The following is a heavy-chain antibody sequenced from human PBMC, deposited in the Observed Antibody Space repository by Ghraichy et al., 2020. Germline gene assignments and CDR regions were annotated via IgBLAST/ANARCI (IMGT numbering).Heavy chain of an antibody. CDR3: AREETTGNFDY. CDR1: GGSVSSGSYY. Sequence: SQTLSLTCTVSGGSVSSGSYYWSLIRQPPEKGLEWIGYISYSGSTNFNPSLKSRVTISLDTSKNQFSLRLRSVTAADTAVYYCAREETTGNFDYWGQGTLVTVSS. V-gene: IGHV4-61*01. CDR2: ISYSGST. J-gene: IGHJ4*02. D-gene: IGHD1-1*01.